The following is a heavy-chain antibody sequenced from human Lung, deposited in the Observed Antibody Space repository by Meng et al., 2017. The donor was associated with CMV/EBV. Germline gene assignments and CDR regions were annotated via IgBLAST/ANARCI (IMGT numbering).Heavy chain of an antibody. D-gene: IGHD3-9*01. Sequence: SETXSLTCTVSGGSISSSSYYWGWIRQPPGKGLGWIGGIYYSGSTYYNPSLKSRVTISVDTSKTQFSLKLSAVSAADTAVYYWARDLSGVPLRYFDWNYYGMDVXGQGXTVTVS. CDR1: GGSISSSSYY. CDR2: IYYSGST. J-gene: IGHJ6*02. V-gene: IGHV4-39*07. CDR3: ARDLSGVPLRYFDWNYYGMDV.